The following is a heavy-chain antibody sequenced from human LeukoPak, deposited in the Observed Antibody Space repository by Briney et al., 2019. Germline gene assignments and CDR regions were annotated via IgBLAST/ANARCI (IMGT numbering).Heavy chain of an antibody. CDR1: GGSISSGGYY. J-gene: IGHJ4*02. CDR2: IYYSGST. D-gene: IGHD3-16*01. V-gene: IGHV4-31*03. CDR3: AVGDTPYYFDY. Sequence: SETLSLTCTVSGGSISSGGYYWSWIRQHPGKGLEWIGYIYYSGSTYYNPSLKSRVAISVDTSKNQFSLKLSSVTAADTAVYYCAVGDTPYYFDYWGQGTLVTVSS.